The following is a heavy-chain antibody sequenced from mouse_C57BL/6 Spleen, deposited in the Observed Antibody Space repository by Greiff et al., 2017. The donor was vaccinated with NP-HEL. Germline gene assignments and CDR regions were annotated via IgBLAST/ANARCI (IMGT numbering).Heavy chain of an antibody. V-gene: IGHV1-61*01. D-gene: IGHD2-4*01. CDR2: IYPSDSET. CDR3: ARGGDYDDWYFDV. J-gene: IGHJ1*03. Sequence: VQLQQPGAELVRPGSSVKLSCKASGYTFTSYWMDWVKQRPGQGLEWIGNIYPSDSETHYNQKFKDKATFTVDKSSSTDYMQLSSLTSEDSAVYYCARGGDYDDWYFDVWGTGTTVTVSS. CDR1: GYTFTSYW.